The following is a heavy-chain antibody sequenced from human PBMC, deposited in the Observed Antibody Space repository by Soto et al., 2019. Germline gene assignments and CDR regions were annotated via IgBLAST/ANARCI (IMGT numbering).Heavy chain of an antibody. D-gene: IGHD2-2*01. Sequence: PGGSLRLSCAASGFTFSSYAMSWVRQAPGKGLEWVSSISGSGGTPYVADSVKGRLTISRDNSKNTLFLHMNSLRAEDTAVYYCAKETPASSGFDPWGQGTLVTVSS. J-gene: IGHJ5*02. CDR1: GFTFSSYA. CDR2: ISGSGGTP. V-gene: IGHV3-23*01. CDR3: AKETPASSGFDP.